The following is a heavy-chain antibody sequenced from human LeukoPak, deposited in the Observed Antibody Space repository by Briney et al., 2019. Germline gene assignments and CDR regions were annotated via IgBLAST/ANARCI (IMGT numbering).Heavy chain of an antibody. V-gene: IGHV3-23*01. CDR1: GFTFSSYA. CDR3: AKERYSSSWSRFDY. J-gene: IGHJ4*02. Sequence: GGSLRLSCAASGFTFSSYAMSWVRQAPGKGLEWVSAVGGSGGSTFYADSVKGRFTISRDNSKNTLYLQMNSLRAEDTAVYYCAKERYSSSWSRFDYWGQGTLVTVSS. D-gene: IGHD6-13*01. CDR2: VGGSGGST.